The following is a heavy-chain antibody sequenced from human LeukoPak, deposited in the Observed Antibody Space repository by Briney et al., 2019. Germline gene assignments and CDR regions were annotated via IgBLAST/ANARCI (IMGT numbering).Heavy chain of an antibody. CDR1: RYTSTIYY. Sequence: ASARDSCKPPRYTSTIYYMRWVRHTPEQGLEWRGVINPSGDHTNCTQTFQVRVTMTRDTSTSTVYMELSSLRSEDTAICYCARETTGVSPLYWGQGTQVTVSS. D-gene: IGHD1-1*01. CDR3: ARETTGVSPLY. J-gene: IGHJ4*02. CDR2: INPSGDHT. V-gene: IGHV1-46*01.